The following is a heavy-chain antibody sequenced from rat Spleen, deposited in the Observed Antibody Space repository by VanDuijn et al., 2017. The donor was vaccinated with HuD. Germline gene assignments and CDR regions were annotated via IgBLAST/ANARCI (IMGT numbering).Heavy chain of an antibody. CDR1: GFTFSNYD. Sequence: EVQLVESGGGLVQPGRSLKLSCAASGFTFSNYDMAWVRQAPTKGLEWVASISTGGGNTYYRDSVKGRFTISRDNAKSTLYLQMDMLRSEDTATYYCARHYGGYSEYVMDAWGQGASVTVSS. CDR3: ARHYGGYSEYVMDA. D-gene: IGHD1-11*01. J-gene: IGHJ4*01. CDR2: ISTGGGNT. V-gene: IGHV5S23*01.